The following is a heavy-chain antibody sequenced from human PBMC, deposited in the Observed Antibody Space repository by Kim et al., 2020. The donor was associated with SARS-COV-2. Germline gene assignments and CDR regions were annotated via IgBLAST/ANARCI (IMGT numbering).Heavy chain of an antibody. V-gene: IGHV4-59*08. CDR3: ARHLSGSGTFYNFDF. J-gene: IGHJ4*02. D-gene: IGHD3-10*01. CDR2: IYYTGSA. Sequence: SETLSLTCSVSGGSIISNYWSWIRQTPGEGLEWIAYIYYTGSASYNPSLKSRATISVDTSKNLFSLKLRSVTAADTAMYYCARHLSGSGTFYNFDFWGQG. CDR1: GGSIISNY.